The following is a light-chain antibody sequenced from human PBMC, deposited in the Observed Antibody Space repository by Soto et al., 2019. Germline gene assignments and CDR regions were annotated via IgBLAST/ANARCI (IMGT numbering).Light chain of an antibody. CDR2: AAS. Sequence: DIQMTQSPSSLSASVGDRVTITCRASQSISSYLNWYQQKPGKAPGLLIYAASSLQSGVPSRFSGSGSGTDFTLTISSLQPEDFATYYCQQSYSSPPMYTFGQGTKLEIK. CDR3: QQSYSSPPMYT. V-gene: IGKV1-39*01. J-gene: IGKJ2*01. CDR1: QSISSY.